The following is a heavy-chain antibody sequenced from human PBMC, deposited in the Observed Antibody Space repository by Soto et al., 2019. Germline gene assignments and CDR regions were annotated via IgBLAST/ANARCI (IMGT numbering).Heavy chain of an antibody. D-gene: IGHD3-22*01. V-gene: IGHV4-39*01. CDR2: IYYSGST. CDR1: GGSISSSSYY. Sequence: SETLSLTCTVSGGSISSSSYYWGWIRQPPGKGLEWIGSIYYSGSTYYNPSLKSRVTISVDTSQNQFSLKLSSVTAADTAVYYCARLPLMIVVVADAFDIWGQGTMVTVSS. CDR3: ARLPLMIVVVADAFDI. J-gene: IGHJ3*02.